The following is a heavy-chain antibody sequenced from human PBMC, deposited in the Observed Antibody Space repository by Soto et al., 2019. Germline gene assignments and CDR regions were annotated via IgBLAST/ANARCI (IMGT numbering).Heavy chain of an antibody. CDR2: ISYDGSNK. D-gene: IGHD6-19*01. CDR3: AKERGPYNTDWEGFDY. Sequence: QVQLVESGGGVVQPGRSLRLSCAASGFSFNSYTMHWVRQDPGKGLEWVAIISYDGSNKYYADSVKGRFTISRDNSKNTLYLQMNSLRAEDTAVYYCAKERGPYNTDWEGFDYWDPGTLVTVSS. J-gene: IGHJ4*02. CDR1: GFSFNSYT. V-gene: IGHV3-30-3*02.